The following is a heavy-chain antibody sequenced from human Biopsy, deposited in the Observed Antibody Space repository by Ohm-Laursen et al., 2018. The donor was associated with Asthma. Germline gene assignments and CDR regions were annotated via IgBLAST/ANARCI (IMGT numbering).Heavy chain of an antibody. CDR2: VNTGNGDT. D-gene: IGHD3-9*01. Sequence: SVKVSCNASGYNFISFAIHWVRQAPGQRLEWMGWVNTGNGDTKYSQKFKGRVTITRDTSASTAYMELRSLRSEDTATYYCARTYYDFLTGQVKDVFGVWGQGTMVTVSS. V-gene: IGHV1-3*04. CDR1: GYNFISFA. J-gene: IGHJ3*01. CDR3: ARTYYDFLTGQVKDVFGV.